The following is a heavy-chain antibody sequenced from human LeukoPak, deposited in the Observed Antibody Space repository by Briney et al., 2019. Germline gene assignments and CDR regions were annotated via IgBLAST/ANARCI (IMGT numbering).Heavy chain of an antibody. D-gene: IGHD2-15*01. CDR3: ARDEVTWRGLGYCSGGSCSYYYYYYMDV. V-gene: IGHV4-34*01. J-gene: IGHJ6*03. CDR1: GGSFSGYY. Sequence: PSETLSLTCAVYGGSFSGYYWSWIRQPPGKGLEWIGEINHSGSTNYNPSLKSRVTMSVDTSKNQFSLKLSSVTAADTAVYYCARDEVTWRGLGYCSGGSCSYYYYYYMDVWGKGTTVTISS. CDR2: INHSGST.